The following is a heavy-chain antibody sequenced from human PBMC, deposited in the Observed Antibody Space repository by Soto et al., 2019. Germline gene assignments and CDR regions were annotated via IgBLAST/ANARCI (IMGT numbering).Heavy chain of an antibody. CDR2: VYRSGST. J-gene: IGHJ5*02. Sequence: QVQLQESGPGLVKPSGTLSLTCAVSGGSISSDNWWNWVRQPPGQGLEWIGEVYRSGSTNYDPSLTSRVTISIDMSKNQCSLTLTSVTAADTAMYYCARTGVYSLGSWGQGTLVTVSS. D-gene: IGHD2-21*01. V-gene: IGHV4-4*02. CDR3: ARTGVYSLGS. CDR1: GGSISSDNW.